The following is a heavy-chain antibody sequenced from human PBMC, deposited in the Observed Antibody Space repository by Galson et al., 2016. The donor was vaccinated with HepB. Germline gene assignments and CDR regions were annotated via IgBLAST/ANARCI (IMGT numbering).Heavy chain of an antibody. J-gene: IGHJ6*02. D-gene: IGHD3-10*01. CDR1: GGSISGSNYY. V-gene: IGHV4-39*01. Sequence: LSLTCTVSGGSISGSNYYWGWIRQPPGKGLEWMGSMYNSGITHYNPSLKSRVTISVDTSKMQFSLRLSSVTAADTAVYYCARHMGRGVIYGMDVWGQGTTVTVSS. CDR2: MYNSGIT. CDR3: ARHMGRGVIYGMDV.